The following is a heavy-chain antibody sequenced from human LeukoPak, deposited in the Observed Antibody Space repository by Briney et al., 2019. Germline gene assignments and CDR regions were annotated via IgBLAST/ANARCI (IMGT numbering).Heavy chain of an antibody. D-gene: IGHD3-22*01. CDR1: GYTFTSYG. CDR3: ARSPDYYDSSGYYPFDP. J-gene: IGHJ5*02. V-gene: IGHV1-18*01. CDR2: ISAYNGNT. Sequence: ASVTVSCKASGYTFTSYGISGVRQAPGQGLEWIGWISAYNGNTNYAQKLQGRVTMTTDTSTSTAYMELRSLRSDDTAVYYCARSPDYYDSSGYYPFDPWGRGTLVTVSS.